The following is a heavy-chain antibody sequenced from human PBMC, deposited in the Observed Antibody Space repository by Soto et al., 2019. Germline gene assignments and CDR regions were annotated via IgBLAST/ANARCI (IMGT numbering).Heavy chain of an antibody. J-gene: IGHJ4*02. CDR2: INHSGST. V-gene: IGHV4-34*01. D-gene: IGHD5-12*01. Sequence: SETLSLTCAVYGGSFSGYYWSWIRQPPGKGLEWIGEINHSGSTNYNPSLKSRVTISVDTSKNQFSLKLSSVTAADTAVYYCARGLRGATINYWGQGTLVTVSS. CDR1: GGSFSGYY. CDR3: ARGLRGATINY.